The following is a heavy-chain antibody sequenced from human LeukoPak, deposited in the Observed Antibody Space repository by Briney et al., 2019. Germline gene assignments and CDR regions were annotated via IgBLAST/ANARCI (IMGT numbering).Heavy chain of an antibody. V-gene: IGHV1-18*01. J-gene: IGHJ4*02. Sequence: ASVKVSCKASGYTFTSYGISWVRQAPEQGLEWMGWISAYNGNTNYAQKLQGRVTMTTDTSTSTAYMELRSLRSDDTAVYYCARDRAAGTANKIDYWGQGTLVTVSS. CDR3: ARDRAAGTANKIDY. CDR2: ISAYNGNT. CDR1: GYTFTSYG. D-gene: IGHD6-13*01.